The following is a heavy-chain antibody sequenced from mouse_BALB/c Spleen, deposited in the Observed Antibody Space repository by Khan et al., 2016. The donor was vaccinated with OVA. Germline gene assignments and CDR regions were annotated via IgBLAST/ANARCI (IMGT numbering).Heavy chain of an antibody. J-gene: IGHJ3*01. CDR3: ARTRMVLGFTY. Sequence: VQLKQSGAELVKPGASVKLSCTASAFNFKDTYMHWVKQRPEQGLEWIGWIDPANGNTKYDPKFQGKATLTADTSSNTAYLHLSSLTSEDIAVCYCARTRMVLGFTYWGQGTLVTVSA. V-gene: IGHV14-3*02. D-gene: IGHD2-3*01. CDR1: AFNFKDTY. CDR2: IDPANGNT.